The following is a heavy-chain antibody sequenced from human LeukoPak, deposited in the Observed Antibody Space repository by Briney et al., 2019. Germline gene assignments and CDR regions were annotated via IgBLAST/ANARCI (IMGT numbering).Heavy chain of an antibody. V-gene: IGHV3-15*01. Sequence: PGGSLRLSCAGSGFIFSDAWMSWVRQAPGKGLEWVGRIKRQIDGGTTDYGVPVKGRFTISRDDSKITLYLQMNSLQTEDTAVYYCTTGQGKTDHDYWGQGTLVTVSS. CDR1: GFIFSDAW. J-gene: IGHJ4*02. CDR2: IKRQIDGGTT. CDR3: TTGQGKTDHDY.